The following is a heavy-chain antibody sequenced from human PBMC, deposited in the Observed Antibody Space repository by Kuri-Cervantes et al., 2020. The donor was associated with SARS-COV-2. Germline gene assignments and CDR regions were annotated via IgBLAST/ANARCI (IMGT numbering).Heavy chain of an antibody. CDR3: ARDLRMGKSLDY. CDR1: GFPFNDYY. V-gene: IGHV3-11*04. D-gene: IGHD3-16*01. CDR2: IRPSGGSK. J-gene: IGHJ4*02. Sequence: LSLTCAASGFPFNDYYFTWIRQAPGKGLEWVSSIRPSGGSKFYADSVKGRFTISRDDAKSSVYLQTNSLRGEDTAVYYCARDLRMGKSLDYWGQGTLVTVSS.